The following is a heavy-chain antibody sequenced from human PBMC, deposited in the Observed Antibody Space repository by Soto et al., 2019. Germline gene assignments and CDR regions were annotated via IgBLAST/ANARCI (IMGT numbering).Heavy chain of an antibody. V-gene: IGHV4-31*03. CDR3: ARHIRAYTYGPPAD. J-gene: IGHJ4*02. CDR1: GASISTVGYY. Sequence: QVQLQESGPVLVEPSQTLSLTCTVSGASISTVGYYWTWLRQRPGEGLEWIGCMFFSGSTFHTSSLKSRMTISEDTSNNQFSLKLTSVTAADTAMYFCARHIRAYTYGPPADWGQGTLVIVSS. CDR2: MFFSGST. D-gene: IGHD5-18*01.